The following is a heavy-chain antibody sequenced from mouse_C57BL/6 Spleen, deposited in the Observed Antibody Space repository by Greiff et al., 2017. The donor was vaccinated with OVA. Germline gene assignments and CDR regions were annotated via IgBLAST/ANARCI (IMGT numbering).Heavy chain of an antibody. CDR2: ISYDGSN. V-gene: IGHV3-6*01. CDR3: ARDLGVLFDY. D-gene: IGHD4-1*01. Sequence: DVKLQESGPGLVKPSQSLSLTCSVTGYSITSGYYWNWIRQFPGNKLEWMGYISYDGSNNYNPSLKNRISITRDTSKNQFFLKLNSVTTEDTATYYCARDLGVLFDYWGQGTTLTVSS. CDR1: GYSITSGYY. J-gene: IGHJ2*01.